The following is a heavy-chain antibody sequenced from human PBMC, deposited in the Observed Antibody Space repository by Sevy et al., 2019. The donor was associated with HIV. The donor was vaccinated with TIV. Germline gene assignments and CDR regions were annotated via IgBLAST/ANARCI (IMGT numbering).Heavy chain of an antibody. CDR1: GFTFSNYA. CDR2: IWSDGAYQ. Sequence: GGSLRLSCAATGFTFSNYAMHWVRQAPGKGLEWVAIIWSDGAYQYHGDSVKGRFTISRDNSKNAQYLQRNNVRVEDTAVYYCARGGYYYDNAAYYALDSWGQGTLVTVSS. D-gene: IGHD3-22*01. CDR3: ARGGYYYDNAAYYALDS. V-gene: IGHV3-33*01. J-gene: IGHJ4*02.